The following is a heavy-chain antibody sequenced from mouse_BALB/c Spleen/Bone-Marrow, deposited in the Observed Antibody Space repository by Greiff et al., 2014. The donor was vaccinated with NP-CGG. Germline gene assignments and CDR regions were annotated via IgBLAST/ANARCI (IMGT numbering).Heavy chain of an antibody. J-gene: IGHJ2*01. CDR3: VRHRYDGYYFDY. Sequence: EVKLQESGGGLVQPGGSLKLSCAASGFTFSSYIMSWVRQTPGKRLEWVAYISNGGDNTYYPDTVKGRFIISRDNAKNTLCLQMSSLKSEDTAMYYCVRHRYDGYYFDYWGQGTTLTVSS. D-gene: IGHD2-14*01. CDR1: GFTFSSYI. V-gene: IGHV5-12-2*01. CDR2: ISNGGDNT.